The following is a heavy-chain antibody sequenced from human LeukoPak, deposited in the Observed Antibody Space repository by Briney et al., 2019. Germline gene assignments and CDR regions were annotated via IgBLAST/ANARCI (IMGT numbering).Heavy chain of an antibody. CDR1: GGSISSYY. J-gene: IGHJ4*02. Sequence: SETLSLTCTVSGGSISSYYWSWIRQPPGKGLEWIGYIYYSGSTNYNSSLKSRVTISVDTSKSQFSLKLSSVTAADAAVYYCVGQDYGGTFDYWGQGTLVTVSS. CDR3: VGQDYGGTFDY. V-gene: IGHV4-59*08. CDR2: IYYSGST. D-gene: IGHD4-23*01.